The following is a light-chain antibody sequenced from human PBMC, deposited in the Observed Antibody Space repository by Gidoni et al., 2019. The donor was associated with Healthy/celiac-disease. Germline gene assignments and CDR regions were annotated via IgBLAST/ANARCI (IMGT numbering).Light chain of an antibody. CDR2: DAS. CDR1: QSVSSY. Sequence: EIVLTQSPATLSLSPGERATLSCRASQSVSSYLAWYQQKPGQAPRLLIYDASNRATGIPARFSGSGSGTDFTLTISSLEPEGFAVYYCQQRSNWPSLTFXGXTKVEIK. CDR3: QQRSNWPSLT. V-gene: IGKV3-11*01. J-gene: IGKJ4*01.